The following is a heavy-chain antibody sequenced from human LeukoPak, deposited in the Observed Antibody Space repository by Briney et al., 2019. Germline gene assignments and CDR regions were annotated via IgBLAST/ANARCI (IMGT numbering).Heavy chain of an antibody. J-gene: IGHJ4*02. V-gene: IGHV4-34*01. CDR2: INHSGST. Sequence: SETLSLTCAVYGGSFSGYYWSWIRQPPGKGLEWIGEINHSGSTNYNPSLKSRVTISVDTSKNHFSLKLSPVTAADTAVYYCARLRVYSRCFDYWGQGTLVTVSS. D-gene: IGHD6-13*01. CDR3: ARLRVYSRCFDY. CDR1: GGSFSGYY.